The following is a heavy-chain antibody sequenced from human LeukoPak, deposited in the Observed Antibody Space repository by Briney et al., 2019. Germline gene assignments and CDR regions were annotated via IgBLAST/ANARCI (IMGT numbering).Heavy chain of an antibody. Sequence: PGGSLRLSRAASGFTFSNYGMFWVRQAPGKGLEWVSAIRGYDGGISTSYAESVKGRFTIARDNSKKYLYMQMNRERAEDTAVYYCAKDPXXDYLGAFDFWGQGTMXTVSS. CDR2: IRGYDGGIST. D-gene: IGHD4-11*01. V-gene: IGHV3-23*01. J-gene: IGHJ3*01. CDR3: AKDPXXDYLGAFDF. CDR1: GFTFSNYG.